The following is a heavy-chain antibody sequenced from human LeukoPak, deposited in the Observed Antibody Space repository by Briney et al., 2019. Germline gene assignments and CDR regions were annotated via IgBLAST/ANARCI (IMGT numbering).Heavy chain of an antibody. D-gene: IGHD6-19*01. CDR1: GGSISSGDYY. J-gene: IGHJ4*02. CDR2: IYHSGTT. V-gene: IGHV4-30-4*01. Sequence: SETLSLTCTVSGGSISSGDYYWSWIRQPPGKGLEWIGYIYHSGTTYYNPSLKSRVTMSVDRSKNQFSLKLNSVTAADTAVYYCARDWQWLGGFDYWGQGTLVTVSS. CDR3: ARDWQWLGGFDY.